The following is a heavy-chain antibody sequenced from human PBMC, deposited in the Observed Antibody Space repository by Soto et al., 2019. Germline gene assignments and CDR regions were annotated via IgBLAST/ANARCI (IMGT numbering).Heavy chain of an antibody. D-gene: IGHD3-22*01. CDR2: ISINGGST. Sequence: PGGSLRLSCSASGFTFSSYAMHWVRQAPGKGLEYVSSISINGGSTHYADSVKGRFTISRDNSRNTQYLQMSSLRADDTAVYYCVKGEFYYDSIAYYPFDYWGQGTLVTVSS. CDR3: VKGEFYYDSIAYYPFDY. CDR1: GFTFSSYA. J-gene: IGHJ4*02. V-gene: IGHV3-64D*06.